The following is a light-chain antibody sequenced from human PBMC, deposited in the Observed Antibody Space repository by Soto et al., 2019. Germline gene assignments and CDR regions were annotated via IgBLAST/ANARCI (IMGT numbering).Light chain of an antibody. CDR3: QHYNNWPIP. V-gene: IGKV3-15*01. CDR2: RTS. CDR1: QSISSN. Sequence: IVITQSPATLSVSPEERATLSCRASQSISSNLAWYQQKPGQAPRLLMFRTSSRATGFPARFSGSGSGTDFTLTISSLQSEDFAVYYCQHYNNWPIPFGQGTRLEIK. J-gene: IGKJ5*01.